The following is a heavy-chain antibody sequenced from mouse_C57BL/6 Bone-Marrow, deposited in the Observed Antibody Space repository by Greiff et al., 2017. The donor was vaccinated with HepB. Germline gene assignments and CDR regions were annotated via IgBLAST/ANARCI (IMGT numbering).Heavy chain of an antibody. CDR3: ASGVCYSNFFDY. CDR2: INPSTGGT. CDR1: GYSFTGYY. V-gene: IGHV1-42*01. Sequence: VQLQQSGPELVKPGASVKISCKASGYSFTGYYMNWVKQSPEKSLEWIGEINPSTGGTTYNQKFKAKATLTVDKSSSTAYMQLKSLTSEDSAVYYCASGVCYSNFFDYWGQGTTLTVSS. D-gene: IGHD2-5*01. J-gene: IGHJ2*01.